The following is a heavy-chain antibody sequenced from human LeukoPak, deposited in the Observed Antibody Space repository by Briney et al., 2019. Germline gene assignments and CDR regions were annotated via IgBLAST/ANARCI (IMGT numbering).Heavy chain of an antibody. CDR1: GGSISSTSYY. D-gene: IGHD6-6*01. Sequence: SETLSLTCTVSGGSISSTSYYWGWIRQPPGKGLEWIGNIYYSGSTSYNPSLKSRVTISVDTSKKQFSLKLSSVTAADTAVYYCARHQVAARPDYWGQGTLVTVSS. CDR3: ARHQVAARPDY. J-gene: IGHJ4*02. V-gene: IGHV4-39*01. CDR2: IYYSGST.